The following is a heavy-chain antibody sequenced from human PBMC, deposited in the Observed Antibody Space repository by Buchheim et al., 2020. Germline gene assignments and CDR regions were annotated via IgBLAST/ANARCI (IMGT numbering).Heavy chain of an antibody. V-gene: IGHV4-34*01. CDR2: INHSGST. CDR1: GGSLSGYY. Sequence: QVLLHQWGAGLLKPSETLSLTCAVDGGSLSGYYWSWIRQPPGKGLEWIGEINHSGSTNYNPSLKSRVTIFVDTSKNQFSLNLSSVTAADTAVYYCAGGGCSNGVCFTWYLDSWGQGTL. D-gene: IGHD2-8*01. CDR3: AGGGCSNGVCFTWYLDS. J-gene: IGHJ4*02.